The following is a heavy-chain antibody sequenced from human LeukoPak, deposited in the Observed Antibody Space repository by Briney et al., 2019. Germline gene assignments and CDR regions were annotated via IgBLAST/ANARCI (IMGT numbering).Heavy chain of an antibody. V-gene: IGHV1-69*05. Sequence: SVKVSCKASGGTFSSYAISWVRQAPGQGLEWMGGIIPIFGTANYAQKFQGRVTITTDESTSTAYMELSSLRSEDTAVYYCARDGGRARGYYGSGSYPPPGYWGQGTLITVSS. CDR3: ARDGGRARGYYGSGSYPPPGY. D-gene: IGHD3-10*01. J-gene: IGHJ4*02. CDR1: GGTFSSYA. CDR2: IIPIFGTA.